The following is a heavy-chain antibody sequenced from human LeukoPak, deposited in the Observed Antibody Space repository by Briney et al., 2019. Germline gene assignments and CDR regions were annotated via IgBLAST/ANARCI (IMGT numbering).Heavy chain of an antibody. V-gene: IGHV1-2*02. J-gene: IGHJ4*02. CDR1: GYTFTGYY. CDR3: ARDRGQHPSITMIVVAPHSPVDY. CDR2: INPNSGGT. D-gene: IGHD3-22*01. Sequence: ASVKVSCKASGYTFTGYYIHWVRQAPGQGLEWMGWINPNSGGTNYAQKFQGRVTMTRDTSISTAYMELSRLRSDDTAVYYCARDRGQHPSITMIVVAPHSPVDYWGQGTLVTVSS.